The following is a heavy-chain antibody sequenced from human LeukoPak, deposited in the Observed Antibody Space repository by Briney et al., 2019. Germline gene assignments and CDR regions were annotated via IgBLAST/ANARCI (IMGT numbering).Heavy chain of an antibody. CDR2: ISYDGSNK. V-gene: IGHV3-30*04. Sequence: GGSLRLSCAASGFTFSSYAMHWVRQAPGKGLEWVAVISYDGSNKYYADSVKGRFTISRDNSKNTLYLQMNSLRAVDTAVYYCARELLHFDYWGQGTLVTVSS. J-gene: IGHJ4*02. CDR3: ARELLHFDY. D-gene: IGHD2-15*01. CDR1: GFTFSSYA.